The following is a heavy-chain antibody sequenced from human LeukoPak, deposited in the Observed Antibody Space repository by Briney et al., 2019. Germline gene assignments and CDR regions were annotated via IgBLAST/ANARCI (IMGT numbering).Heavy chain of an antibody. CDR2: ISSSVSTI. CDR1: GFTFSDYY. V-gene: IGHV3-11*01. CDR3: ARQGAGTTPDRPFYYYYGMDV. Sequence: KPGGSLRLSCAASGFTFSDYYMSWIRQAPGKGLEWVSYISSSVSTIYYADSVKGRFTISRDNAKNSLYLQMNSLRAEDTAVYYCARQGAGTTPDRPFYYYYGMDVWGQGTTVTVSS. J-gene: IGHJ6*02. D-gene: IGHD1-1*01.